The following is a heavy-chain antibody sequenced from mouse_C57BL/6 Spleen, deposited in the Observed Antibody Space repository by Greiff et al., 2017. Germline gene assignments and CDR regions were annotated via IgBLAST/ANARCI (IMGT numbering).Heavy chain of an antibody. D-gene: IGHD1-2*01. J-gene: IGHJ1*03. Sequence: EVQGVESGGGLVQPGGSLSLSCAASGFTFTDYYMSWVRQPPGQALEWLGFIRNKANGYTTEYSASVKGRFTISRANSQSILYLQMNALRAEDGATYSCARCGTLLRSTRGYFDVWGTGTTVTVSS. V-gene: IGHV7-3*01. CDR2: IRNKANGYTT. CDR3: ARCGTLLRSTRGYFDV. CDR1: GFTFTDYY.